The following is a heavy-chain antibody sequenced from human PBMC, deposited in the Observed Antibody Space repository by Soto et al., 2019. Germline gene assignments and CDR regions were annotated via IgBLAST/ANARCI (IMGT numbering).Heavy chain of an antibody. CDR3: ARAQTPTGSGF. Sequence: QIQLVQSEGEVRQPGASVKVSCKTSGYTFINYGVTWVRQRPGQGLEWVGWLNTYNANTKYAQKLQGRVTMTADTSASTAYVELRSLRSDDTAVYFCARAQTPTGSGFWGQGTLVIVSS. J-gene: IGHJ4*02. D-gene: IGHD3-10*01. CDR2: LNTYNANT. CDR1: GYTFINYG. V-gene: IGHV1-18*01.